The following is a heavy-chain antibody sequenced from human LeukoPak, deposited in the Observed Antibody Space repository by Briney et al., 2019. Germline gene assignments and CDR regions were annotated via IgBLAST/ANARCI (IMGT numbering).Heavy chain of an antibody. CDR3: ARDPRLYDSSGYSGY. D-gene: IGHD3-22*01. CDR1: GFTFSSYS. V-gene: IGHV3-21*01. Sequence: GGSLRLSCAASGFTFSSYSMNWVRQAPGKGLEWVSSISSSSSYIYYADSVKGRFTISRDNAKNSLYLQMNSLRAEDTAVYYCARDPRLYDSSGYSGYWGQGTLVTVSS. CDR2: ISSSSSYI. J-gene: IGHJ4*02.